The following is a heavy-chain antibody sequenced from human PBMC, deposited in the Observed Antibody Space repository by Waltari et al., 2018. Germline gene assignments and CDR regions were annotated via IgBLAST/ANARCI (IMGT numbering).Heavy chain of an antibody. CDR2: INYDGSQT. Sequence: EVQLVESGGGLVQPGGSLRLSCGASGFPFSRYWMSWVRQTPGKGLQWVANINYDGSQTYYVDSVKGRFTISRDNAKNSVFLQMNSLRVEDTAVYYCAKSRGFEYWGQGALITVSS. CDR1: GFPFSRYW. V-gene: IGHV3-7*01. CDR3: AKSRGFEY. J-gene: IGHJ4*02. D-gene: IGHD2-2*01.